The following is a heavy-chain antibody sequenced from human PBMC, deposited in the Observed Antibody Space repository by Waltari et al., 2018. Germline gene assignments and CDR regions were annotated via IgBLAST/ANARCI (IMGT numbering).Heavy chain of an antibody. CDR2: INPNSANT. V-gene: IGHV1-8*01. J-gene: IGHJ4*02. Sequence: QVQLVQSGAEVKKPGASVKVSCKASGYTFTSYDINWVRQATGQGLEWMGSINPNSANTGYAQKFQGRFTMTSNTSRSTAYMELSSLRSEDTAVYYCARFSYQLLTNDYWGQGTLVTVSS. D-gene: IGHD2-2*01. CDR1: GYTFTSYD. CDR3: ARFSYQLLTNDY.